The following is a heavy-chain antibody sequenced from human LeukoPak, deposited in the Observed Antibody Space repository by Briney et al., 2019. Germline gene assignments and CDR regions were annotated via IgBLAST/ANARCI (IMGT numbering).Heavy chain of an antibody. Sequence: PGGSLRLSCAASQFTSSNYAMNWVRQAPGKGLEWVSYINPTSFTIYYADSVRGRFTISRDNPSNSLYLQMDSLTEDDTAVYFCARQGVLLRNYFDSWGQGTQVTVSS. J-gene: IGHJ4*02. CDR3: ARQGVLLRNYFDS. CDR1: QFTSSNYA. CDR2: INPTSFTI. D-gene: IGHD2/OR15-2a*01. V-gene: IGHV3-48*02.